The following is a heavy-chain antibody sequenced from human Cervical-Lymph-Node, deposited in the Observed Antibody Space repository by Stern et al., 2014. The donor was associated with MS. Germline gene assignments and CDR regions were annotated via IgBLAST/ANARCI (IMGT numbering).Heavy chain of an antibody. V-gene: IGHV3-9*01. D-gene: IGHD3/OR15-3a*01. CDR3: KKASSVGLWSDFEY. CDR1: GFTLDDYA. J-gene: IGHJ4*02. CDR2: VSWKNGYT. Sequence: VQLVESGGNLVQPGGSLRVSCAVSGFTLDDYAMHWVRQAPGKGLELGLGVSWKNGYTNYAGFLKGTVTIYRDNSKKPPHVKTNSLRAEDTALYYCKKASSVGLWSDFEYWGQGTLVTVSS.